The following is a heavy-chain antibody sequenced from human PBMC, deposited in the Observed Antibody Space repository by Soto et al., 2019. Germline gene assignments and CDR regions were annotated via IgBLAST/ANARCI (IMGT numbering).Heavy chain of an antibody. V-gene: IGHV3-53*04. CDR1: GFTVSSNY. D-gene: IGHD2-2*01. CDR2: IYSGGST. CDR3: ARDRGYCSSTSCYGRAFDI. Sequence: GGSLRLSCAASGFTVSSNYMSWVRQAPGKGLEWVSVIYSGGSTYYADSVKGRFTISRHNSKNTLYLQMNSLRAEDTAVYYCARDRGYCSSTSCYGRAFDIWGQGTMVTVSS. J-gene: IGHJ3*02.